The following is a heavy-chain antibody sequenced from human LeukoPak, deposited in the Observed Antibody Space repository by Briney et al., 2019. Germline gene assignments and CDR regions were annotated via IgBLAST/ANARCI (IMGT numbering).Heavy chain of an antibody. Sequence: ASVKVSCKASGGTFSSYAISWVRQAPGQGLEWMGGIIPIFGTANYAQKFQGRVTITADESTSTAYMELSSLRSEDTAVYYCARGSLSGGYGDYWGQGTLVTVSS. CDR1: GGTFSSYA. D-gene: IGHD5-12*01. V-gene: IGHV1-69*01. CDR3: ARGSLSGGYGDY. J-gene: IGHJ4*02. CDR2: IIPIFGTA.